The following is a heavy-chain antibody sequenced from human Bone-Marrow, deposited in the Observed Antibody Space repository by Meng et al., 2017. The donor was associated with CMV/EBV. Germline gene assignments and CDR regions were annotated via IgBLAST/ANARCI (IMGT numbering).Heavy chain of an antibody. J-gene: IGHJ4*02. CDR3: SRQIDY. V-gene: IGHV3-7*01. CDR2: IREDGSEK. Sequence: GGSLRLSCAASGFTFSKYWMSWVRQAPGKGLEWVANIREDGSEKYYVDSVKGRFTISRDNTKNSLYLQMNSLRAEDTAVYYCSRQIDYWGQGTRVTGSS. CDR1: GFTFSKYW.